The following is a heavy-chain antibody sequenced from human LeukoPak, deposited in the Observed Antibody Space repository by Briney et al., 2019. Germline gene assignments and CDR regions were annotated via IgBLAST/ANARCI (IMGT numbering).Heavy chain of an antibody. Sequence: PGGSLRLSCAASGFTFGSYGMSWVRQAPGKGLEWVSAISGSGGSTYYADSVKGRLTISRDNSKNTLYLQMNSLRAEDTAVYYCAKDWGLQLVRVYWGQGTLVTVSS. CDR2: ISGSGGST. CDR1: GFTFGSYG. V-gene: IGHV3-23*01. D-gene: IGHD6-13*01. CDR3: AKDWGLQLVRVY. J-gene: IGHJ4*02.